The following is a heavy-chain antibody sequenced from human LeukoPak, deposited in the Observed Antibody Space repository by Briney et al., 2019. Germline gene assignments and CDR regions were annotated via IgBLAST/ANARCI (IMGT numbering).Heavy chain of an antibody. CDR3: AKDWRTPVRGVAYYFDY. CDR1: RFTFSNYA. Sequence: PGGSLRLSCAASRFTFSNYAIHWVRQAPGKGLEWVALVSYDGNNKYYADSVKGRFTISRDNSKNTLYLQMNSLRVEDTAVYYCAKDWRTPVRGVAYYFDYWGQGTLVTVAS. CDR2: VSYDGNNK. D-gene: IGHD3-10*01. V-gene: IGHV3-30-3*01. J-gene: IGHJ4*02.